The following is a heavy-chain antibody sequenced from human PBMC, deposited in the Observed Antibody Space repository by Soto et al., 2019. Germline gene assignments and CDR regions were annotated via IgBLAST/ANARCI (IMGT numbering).Heavy chain of an antibody. CDR1: GGSISSSSYY. CDR3: ARSWDSSGWYDY. CDR2: IYYSGST. V-gene: IGHV4-39*01. Sequence: PSETLSLTCTVSGGSISSSSYYWGWIRQPPGKGLEWIGSIYYSGSTYYNPSLKSRVTISVDTSKNQFSLKLSSVTAADTAVYYSARSWDSSGWYDYWGQGTLVTVSS. J-gene: IGHJ4*02. D-gene: IGHD6-19*01.